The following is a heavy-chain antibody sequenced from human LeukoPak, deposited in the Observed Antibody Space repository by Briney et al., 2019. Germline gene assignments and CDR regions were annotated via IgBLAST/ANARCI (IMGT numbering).Heavy chain of an antibody. CDR3: ARVLDIVVVPAASFDY. Sequence: GASVKVSCKASGYTFTSSDISWVRQAPGQGLEWMGWISAYNGNTNYAQKLQGRVTMTTDTSTSTAYMDLRSLRSDDTAVYYCARVLDIVVVPAASFDYWGQGTLVTVSS. CDR2: ISAYNGNT. J-gene: IGHJ4*02. CDR1: GYTFTSSD. D-gene: IGHD2-2*03. V-gene: IGHV1-18*01.